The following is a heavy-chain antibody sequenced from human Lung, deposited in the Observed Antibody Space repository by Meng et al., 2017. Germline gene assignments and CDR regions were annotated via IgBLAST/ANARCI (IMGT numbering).Heavy chain of an antibody. V-gene: IGHV3-30*01. CDR3: ARDKPPNDV. CDR2: MSFDGAQI. CDR1: GFTFNTYA. Sequence: QVGEVESGGGVVQPGGLLRLSCAASGFTFNTYAMHWVRQAPGKGLEWVSLMSFDGAQIYYSDSVRGRFTISRDNSKNTLYLQMNSLRAEDTAVYYCARDKPPNDVWGRGTLVTVSS. J-gene: IGHJ2*01.